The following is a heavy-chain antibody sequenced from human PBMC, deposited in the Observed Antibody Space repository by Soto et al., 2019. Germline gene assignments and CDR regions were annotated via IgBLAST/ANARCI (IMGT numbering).Heavy chain of an antibody. V-gene: IGHV3-7*01. D-gene: IGHD5-18*01. Sequence: EVQLVESGAGLVQPGGSLRLSCAASGFMFSAYWMSWVRQAPGKGLEWVANIHGDGGKIYYVDSVKGRFTISRDNAKRSLYLQMNSLRAEDTAVYYCARDFYGGYTYGPGDYWGQGALVAVSS. CDR2: IHGDGGKI. J-gene: IGHJ4*02. CDR3: ARDFYGGYTYGPGDY. CDR1: GFMFSAYW.